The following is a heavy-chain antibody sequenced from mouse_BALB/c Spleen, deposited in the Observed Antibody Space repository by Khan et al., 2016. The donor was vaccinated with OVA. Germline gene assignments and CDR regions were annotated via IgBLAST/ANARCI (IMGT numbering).Heavy chain of an antibody. CDR1: GYTFTNYW. V-gene: IGHV1-63*02. CDR3: EKMAAWYFDD. D-gene: IGHD6-1*01. J-gene: IGHJ1*01. Sequence: VQLQQSGGELVRPGTLVKISCKASGYTFTNYWLRWVRQGPGHGLEWIGDIYPASYLTNYNEKFKGKATLTVDTSSSTANMQLSSLTFEDSAVLICEKMAAWYFDDWGEGTTVTVSS. CDR2: IYPASYLT.